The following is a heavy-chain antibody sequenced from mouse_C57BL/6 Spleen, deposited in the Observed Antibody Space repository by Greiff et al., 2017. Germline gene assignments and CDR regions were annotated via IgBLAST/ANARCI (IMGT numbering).Heavy chain of an antibody. D-gene: IGHD1-1*01. Sequence: QVQLQQSGPGLVQPSQSLSITCPVSGFSLTSYGVHWVRQSPGKGLEWLGVIWRGGSTDYNEAFMSSLSITKDNAKSQGFFKMNRLQADDTARDYCAKNMSYGSSDDFDVWGTGTTVTVSS. V-gene: IGHV2-5*01. CDR2: IWRGGST. CDR1: GFSLTSYG. CDR3: AKNMSYGSSDDFDV. J-gene: IGHJ1*03.